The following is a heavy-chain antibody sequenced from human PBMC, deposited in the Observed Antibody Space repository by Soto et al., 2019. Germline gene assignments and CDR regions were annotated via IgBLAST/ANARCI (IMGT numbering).Heavy chain of an antibody. J-gene: IGHJ4*02. D-gene: IGHD3-22*01. CDR2: IDWDDDK. V-gene: IGHV2-70*01. Sequence: SAPTLVNPTQTLTLTCTFSGFSLSTRGMCVSWIRQPPGKALEWLALIDWDDDKYYSTSLKTRLTISKDTSKNQVVLTMTNMEPVDTATYYCARVRGAYYDSLYYFDYWGQGTLVTVSS. CDR1: GFSLSTRGMC. CDR3: ARVRGAYYDSLYYFDY.